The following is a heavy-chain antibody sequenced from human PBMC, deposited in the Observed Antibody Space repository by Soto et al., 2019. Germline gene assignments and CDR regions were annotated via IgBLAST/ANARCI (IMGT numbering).Heavy chain of an antibody. J-gene: IGHJ4*02. Sequence: SVKVSCKASGGTFSSYAISWVRQAPGQGLEWMGGIIPIFGTANYAQKFQGRVTITADKSTSTAYMELSSLRSEDTAVYYCAREHPIAAGLIDYWGQGTLVTVSS. CDR2: IIPIFGTA. D-gene: IGHD6-13*01. V-gene: IGHV1-69*06. CDR1: GGTFSSYA. CDR3: AREHPIAAGLIDY.